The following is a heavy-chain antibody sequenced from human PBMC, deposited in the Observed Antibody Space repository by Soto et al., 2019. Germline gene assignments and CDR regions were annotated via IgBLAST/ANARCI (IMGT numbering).Heavy chain of an antibody. D-gene: IGHD3-10*01. Sequence: PSLPLSLTGSISWVSFSSDITSCNWIRQSPSRGLEWLGRTYYRSKWFHDYAASVKSRITINPDTSKNQFSLELNSMTPEDTAVYYCARGNALDVWGQGTVVTVSS. CDR1: WVSFSSDITS. V-gene: IGHV6-1*01. CDR3: ARGNALDV. CDR2: TYYRSKWFH. J-gene: IGHJ3*01.